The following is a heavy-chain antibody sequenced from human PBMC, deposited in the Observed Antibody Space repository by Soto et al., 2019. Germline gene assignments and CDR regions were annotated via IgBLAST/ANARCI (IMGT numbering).Heavy chain of an antibody. CDR3: TTDSVTIFGVVISRDY. D-gene: IGHD3-3*01. V-gene: IGHV1-18*01. J-gene: IGHJ4*02. CDR1: GYTFTSYA. Sequence: ASVKVSCKTSGYTFTSYAISWVRQAPGQGLEWMGWISAYNGNTNYAQKLQGRVTMTTDTTTSTAYMELRSLKTEDTAVYYCTTDSVTIFGVVISRDYWGQGTLVTVSS. CDR2: ISAYNGNT.